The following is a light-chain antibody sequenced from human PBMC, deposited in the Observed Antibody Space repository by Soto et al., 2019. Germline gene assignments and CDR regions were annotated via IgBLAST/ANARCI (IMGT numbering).Light chain of an antibody. J-gene: IGLJ3*02. V-gene: IGLV2-18*02. CDR2: EVY. CDR1: NSDVGGYDR. Sequence: QSVLTQPPSASGSPGQSVTISCTGTNSDVGGYDRVSWYQHHPGKAPKLLIFEVYNRPSGISDRFSGSKSGDTASLTISGLQAEDEADYYCISYIPSTTTHWVFGGGTKLTVL. CDR3: ISYIPSTTTHWV.